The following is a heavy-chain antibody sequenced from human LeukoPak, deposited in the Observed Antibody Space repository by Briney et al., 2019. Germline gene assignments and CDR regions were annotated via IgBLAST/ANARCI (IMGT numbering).Heavy chain of an antibody. CDR2: LYHTGST. Sequence: SETLSLTCTVSGYLISNGYYWGWIRQAPGKGLEWIGSLYHTGSTYYNPSLESRVTILVDTSKNQFSLRLSSVTAADTAVYYCARIQSGPSYYYMDVWGKGTTVTISS. J-gene: IGHJ6*03. CDR3: ARIQSGPSYYYMDV. D-gene: IGHD3-10*01. CDR1: GYLISNGYY. V-gene: IGHV4-38-2*02.